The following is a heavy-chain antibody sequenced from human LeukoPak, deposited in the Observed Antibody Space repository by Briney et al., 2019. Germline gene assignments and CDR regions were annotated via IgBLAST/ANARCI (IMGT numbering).Heavy chain of an antibody. CDR1: GGSISHYY. CDR2: IYASGST. V-gene: IGHV4-59*01. J-gene: IGHJ6*03. CDR3: ARAYYDFRSGYSYYMDV. D-gene: IGHD3-3*01. Sequence: SETLSLTCTVSGGSISHYYWTWIRQPPGKGLEWIGYIYASGSTTYNSSLKGRVTISVDTSRNQFSLNLSSVTAADTAVYYCARAYYDFRSGYSYYMDVWGKGTTVTVSS.